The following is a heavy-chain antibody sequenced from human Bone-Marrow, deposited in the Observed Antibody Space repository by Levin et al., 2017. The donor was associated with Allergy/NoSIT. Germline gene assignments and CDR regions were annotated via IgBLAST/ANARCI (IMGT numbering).Heavy chain of an antibody. CDR1: GFTSGSTFSNYG. Sequence: GESLKISCAASGFTSGSTFSNYGVRWVRQAPGKGLEWVSGISSSGQITYYADSVKGRFTVSRDNSRNLLSLHMNARTAADTAGYYCAKWLSSIWFSPFDVWGPGTTVTVSS. CDR3: AKWLSSIWFSPFDV. D-gene: IGHD6-13*01. J-gene: IGHJ3*01. CDR2: ISSSGQIT. V-gene: IGHV3-23*01.